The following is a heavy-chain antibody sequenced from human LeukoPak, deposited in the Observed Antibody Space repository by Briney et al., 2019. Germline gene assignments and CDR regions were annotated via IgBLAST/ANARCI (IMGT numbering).Heavy chain of an antibody. D-gene: IGHD5-24*01. J-gene: IGHJ4*02. CDR2: ISGSGGST. CDR1: GFTFSSYA. V-gene: IGHV3-23*01. CDR3: AKEELEMATITGSDN. Sequence: GGSLRLSCAASGFTFSSYAMSWVRQAPGKGLEWVSGISGSGGSTYYGDSAKGRFTISRDNSKNTLYLQMNNLRAEDTAVYYCAKEELEMATITGSDNWGQGTLVTVTS.